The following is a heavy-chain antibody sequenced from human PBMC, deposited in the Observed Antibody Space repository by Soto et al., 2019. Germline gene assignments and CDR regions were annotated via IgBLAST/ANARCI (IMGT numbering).Heavy chain of an antibody. CDR2: INHSGST. Sequence: SETLSLTCAVYGGSFSGYYWSWIRQPPGKGLEWMGEINHSGSTNYNPSLKSRVTISVDTSKNQFSLKLSSVIAADTAVYYCARGLYSSSWYYFDYWGQGTLVTVSS. J-gene: IGHJ4*02. CDR1: GGSFSGYY. CDR3: ARGLYSSSWYYFDY. D-gene: IGHD6-13*01. V-gene: IGHV4-34*01.